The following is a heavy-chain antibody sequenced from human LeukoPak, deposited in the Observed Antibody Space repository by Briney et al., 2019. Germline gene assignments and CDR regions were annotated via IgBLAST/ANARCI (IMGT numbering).Heavy chain of an antibody. J-gene: IGHJ4*02. Sequence: SETLSFTCGVSGGSISNTNWWRWVRQPPRQGLEWIGEISLTGLTHYNPSLESRVTVSLAKSKNQLSLNLTYVTAADTAVYYCSRENGAFSPFGYWGEGTLVTVLS. CDR3: SRENGAFSPFGY. V-gene: IGHV4-4*02. CDR1: GGSISNTNW. CDR2: ISLTGLT. D-gene: IGHD2-8*01.